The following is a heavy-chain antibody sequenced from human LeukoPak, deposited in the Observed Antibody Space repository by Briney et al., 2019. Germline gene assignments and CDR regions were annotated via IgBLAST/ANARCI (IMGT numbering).Heavy chain of an antibody. CDR1: GGSIRSSGYY. CDR3: ARAGSYDFWSGYTYYFDY. CDR2: IYYSGST. Sequence: SETLSLTCSVSGGSIRSSGYYWGWIRQPPGKGLEWIGTIYYSGSTYYNPSLKSRVTISVDTSKNQFSLKLSSVTAADTAVYYCARAGSYDFWSGYTYYFDYWGQGTLVTVSS. J-gene: IGHJ4*02. V-gene: IGHV4-39*07. D-gene: IGHD3-3*01.